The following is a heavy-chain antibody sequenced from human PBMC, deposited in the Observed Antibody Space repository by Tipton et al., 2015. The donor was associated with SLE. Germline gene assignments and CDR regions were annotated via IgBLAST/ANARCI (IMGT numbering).Heavy chain of an antibody. CDR1: GFAFSTYA. V-gene: IGHV3-30*04. D-gene: IGHD6-13*01. J-gene: IGHJ4*02. Sequence: SLRLSCAASGFAFSTYAMHWVRQAPGKGLEWVAVISYDGSNKYYADSVKGRFTISRDNSKNTLYLQMNSLRAEDTAVYYCARLIAAAGTRGDYWGQGTLVTVSS. CDR3: ARLIAAAGTRGDY. CDR2: ISYDGSNK.